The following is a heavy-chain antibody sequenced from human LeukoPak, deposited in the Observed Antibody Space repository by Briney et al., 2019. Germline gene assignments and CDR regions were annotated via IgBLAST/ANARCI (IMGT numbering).Heavy chain of an antibody. Sequence: SETLSLTCTVSGGSISSHYWRWIRQPPGKGLEWIGYIYYSGSTNYNPSLKSRVTISVDTSKNQFSLKLSSVTAADTAVYYCARDGGYDFWSGTFDYWGQGTLVTVSS. J-gene: IGHJ4*02. V-gene: IGHV4-59*11. CDR2: IYYSGST. CDR1: GGSISSHY. CDR3: ARDGGYDFWSGTFDY. D-gene: IGHD3-3*01.